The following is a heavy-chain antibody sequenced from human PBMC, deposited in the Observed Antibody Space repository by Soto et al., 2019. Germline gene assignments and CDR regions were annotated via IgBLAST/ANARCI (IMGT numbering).Heavy chain of an antibody. J-gene: IGHJ6*02. CDR1: GFTFSTYA. CDR2: ISYDGSIK. V-gene: IGHV3-30-3*01. D-gene: IGHD1-1*01. Sequence: GGSLRLSCAASGFTFSTYAMHWVRQAPGKGLEWVALISYDGSIKVYADSVKGRFTVSRDNSKNTLYLQMNSLRTDDTAVFYCARDRVATTVDYYYGMDVWGHGTTVTVSS. CDR3: ARDRVATTVDYYYGMDV.